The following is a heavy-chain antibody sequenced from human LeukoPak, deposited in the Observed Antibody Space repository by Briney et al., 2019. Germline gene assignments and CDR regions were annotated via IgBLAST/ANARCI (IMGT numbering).Heavy chain of an antibody. V-gene: IGHV1-8*03. CDR3: AGGSDLGF. CDR1: GDTFTSYD. CDR2: MNPNSGNT. J-gene: IGHJ4*02. D-gene: IGHD3-10*01. Sequence: ASVKVSCKASGDTFTSYDVNWVRQATGQGLEWMGWMNPNSGNTGYAQKFQGRVTITRNTSITTAYMELSGLTSEDTAVYYCAGGSDLGFWGQGTLVTVSS.